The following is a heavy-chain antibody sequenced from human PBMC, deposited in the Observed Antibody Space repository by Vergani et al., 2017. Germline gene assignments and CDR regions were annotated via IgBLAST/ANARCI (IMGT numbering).Heavy chain of an antibody. CDR1: GYTFTGYY. D-gene: IGHD2-2*01. V-gene: IGHV1-2*02. CDR3: ARDYGYCSSTSCPNWFDP. J-gene: IGHJ5*02. CDR2: INPNSGGT. Sequence: QVQLVQSGAEVKKPRASVKVSCKASGYTFTGYYMHWVRQAPGQGREWMGWINPNSGGTNYAQKLHGRFTMTRDTSIRTTYMELSRLRSDDTAVYYCARDYGYCSSTSCPNWFDPWGQGTLVTVSS.